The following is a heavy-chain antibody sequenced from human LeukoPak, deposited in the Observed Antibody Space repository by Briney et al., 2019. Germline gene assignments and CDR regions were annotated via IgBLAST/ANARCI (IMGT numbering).Heavy chain of an antibody. CDR2: INHSGST. V-gene: IGHV4-34*01. D-gene: IGHD4-23*01. Sequence: SETLSLTCAVYGGSFSGYYWSWIRQPPGKGLEWIGEINHSGSTNYNPSLKSRVTISVDTSKNQFSLSLRSVTAADTAVYYCARDHGYGGLMDVWGKGTTVTVSS. CDR1: GGSFSGYY. CDR3: ARDHGYGGLMDV. J-gene: IGHJ6*03.